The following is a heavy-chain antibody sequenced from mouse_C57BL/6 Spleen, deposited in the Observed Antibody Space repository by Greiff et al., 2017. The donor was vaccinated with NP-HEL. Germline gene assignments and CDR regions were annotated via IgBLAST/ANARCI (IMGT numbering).Heavy chain of an antibody. CDR2: IRSKSSNYAT. CDR3: VRDTYDGYYDYYAMDY. CDR1: GFTFNTYA. D-gene: IGHD2-3*01. V-gene: IGHV10-3*01. J-gene: IGHJ4*01. Sequence: EVQLQQSGGGLVQPKGSLKLSCAASGFTFNTYAMHWVRQAPGKGLEWVARIRSKSSNYATYYADSVKDRFTISRDDSQSMLYLQMNNLKTEDTAMYYCVRDTYDGYYDYYAMDYWGQGTSVTVSS.